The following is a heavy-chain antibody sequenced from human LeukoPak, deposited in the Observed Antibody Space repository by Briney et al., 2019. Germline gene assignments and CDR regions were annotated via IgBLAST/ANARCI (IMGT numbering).Heavy chain of an antibody. CDR2: INHSGST. CDR3: ARGRIAAAGIAGWFDP. V-gene: IGHV4-34*01. J-gene: IGHJ5*02. D-gene: IGHD6-13*01. Sequence: SETLSLTCAVYGGSFSGYYWSWIRQPPGKGLEWIGEINHSGSTNYNPSLKGRVTISVDTSKNQFSLKLSSVTAADAAVYYCARGRIAAAGIAGWFDPWGQGTLVTVSS. CDR1: GGSFSGYY.